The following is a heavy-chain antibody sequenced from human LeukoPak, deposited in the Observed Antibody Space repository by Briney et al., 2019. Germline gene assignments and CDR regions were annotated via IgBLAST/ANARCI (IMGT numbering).Heavy chain of an antibody. V-gene: IGHV3-23*01. D-gene: IGHD6-19*01. Sequence: PGGSLRLSCAASGFTFSSYAMSWVRQAPGKGLEWVSAISGSGGSTHHADSVKGRFTISRDNSKNTLYLQMNSLRAEDTAVYYCAKQRGQWLVIDYWGQGTLVTVSS. J-gene: IGHJ4*02. CDR3: AKQRGQWLVIDY. CDR2: ISGSGGST. CDR1: GFTFSSYA.